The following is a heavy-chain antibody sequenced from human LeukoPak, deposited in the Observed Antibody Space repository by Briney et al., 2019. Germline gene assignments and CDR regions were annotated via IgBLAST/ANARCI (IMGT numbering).Heavy chain of an antibody. CDR2: INPNSGGT. V-gene: IGHV1-2*02. J-gene: IGHJ5*02. Sequence: ASVKASCKTSEYSFTDYYVHWVRQAPGQGLEWMGWINPNSGGTSAAQKFQGRVTMTRDTSITTVYMEVSWLTSDDTAIYYCARADRLHGGPYLIGPWGQGTLVTVSS. D-gene: IGHD2-21*01. CDR3: ARADRLHGGPYLIGP. CDR1: EYSFTDYY.